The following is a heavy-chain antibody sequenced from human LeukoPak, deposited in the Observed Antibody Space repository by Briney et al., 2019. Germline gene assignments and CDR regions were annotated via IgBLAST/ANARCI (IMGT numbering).Heavy chain of an antibody. V-gene: IGHV1-69*05. CDR1: GGTFSSYA. CDR2: IIPIFGTA. J-gene: IGHJ6*02. D-gene: IGHD3-3*01. Sequence: SVKVSCKASGGTFSSYAISWVRQAPGQGLEWMGGIIPIFGTANYAQKFQGRVTMTRNTSISTAYMELSSLRSEDTAVYYCARNVYNYDFWSGYYYYYGMDVWGQGTTVTVSS. CDR3: ARNVYNYDFWSGYYYYYGMDV.